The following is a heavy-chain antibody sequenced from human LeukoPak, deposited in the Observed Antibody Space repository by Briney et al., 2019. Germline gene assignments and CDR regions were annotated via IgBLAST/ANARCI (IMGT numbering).Heavy chain of an antibody. J-gene: IGHJ3*02. CDR3: ARDISDVDFWSVTPQHDASDI. CDR2: IYHSGST. CDR1: GYSISSGYY. D-gene: IGHD3-3*01. Sequence: SETLSLTCTVSGYSISSGYYWGWIRQPPGKGLEWIGSIYHSGSTYYNPPLKSRVTISVDTSKNQFSLKLSSVTAADTAVYYCARDISDVDFWSVTPQHDASDIWGQGTMVTVSS. V-gene: IGHV4-38-2*02.